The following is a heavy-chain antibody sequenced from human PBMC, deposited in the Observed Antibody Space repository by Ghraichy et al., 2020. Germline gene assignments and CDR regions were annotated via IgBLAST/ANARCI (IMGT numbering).Heavy chain of an antibody. CDR2: IYWDDDK. D-gene: IGHD6-13*01. CDR3: AHRRAGYSSSWYSEPYNWFDP. J-gene: IGHJ5*02. V-gene: IGHV2-5*02. CDR1: GFSLSTSGVG. Sequence: SGPTLVKPTQTLTLTCTFSGFSLSTSGVGVGWIRQPPGKALEWLALIYWDDDKRYSPSLKSRLTITKDTSKNQVVLTMTNMDPVDTATYYCAHRRAGYSSSWYSEPYNWFDPWGQGTLVTVSS.